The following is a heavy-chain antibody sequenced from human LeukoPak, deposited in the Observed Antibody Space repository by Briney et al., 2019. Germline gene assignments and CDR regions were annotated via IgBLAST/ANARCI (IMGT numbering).Heavy chain of an antibody. CDR1: GFTFSNHW. CDR2: IRQDGSEK. V-gene: IGHV3-7*01. J-gene: IGHJ4*01. CDR3: ARDHGSGSTPLFDY. D-gene: IGHD3-10*01. Sequence: GGSLRLSCTASGFTFSNHWMSWVRQAPGKGLEWVANIRQDGSEKYYVDSVKGRFTISRDNAKNSLYLQMNSLRAEDTAVYYCARDHGSGSTPLFDYWGHGTPVTVSS.